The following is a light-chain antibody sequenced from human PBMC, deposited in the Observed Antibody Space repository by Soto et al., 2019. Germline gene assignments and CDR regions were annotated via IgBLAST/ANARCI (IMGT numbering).Light chain of an antibody. V-gene: IGKV1-39*01. CDR3: QQYNSYSRT. CDR2: AAS. Sequence: DIQMTQSPSSLSASVGDRVTITCRASQSISSYLNWYQQKPGKAPKLLIYAASSLQSGVPSRFSGSGSGTDFTLTISSLQPEDFATYYCQQYNSYSRTFGGGTKVDI. CDR1: QSISSY. J-gene: IGKJ4*01.